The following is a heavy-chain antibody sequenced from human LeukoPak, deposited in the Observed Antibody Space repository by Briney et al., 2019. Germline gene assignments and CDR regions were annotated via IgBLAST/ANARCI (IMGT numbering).Heavy chain of an antibody. Sequence: GASVKDSCKPSADTFTSYGISWVRQAPGQGLEWMGWINPKSGGTNYAQKFQGRVTMTRDTSISTAYMELTRLRSDDTAMYYCARGGDFYDSSGYYDDAFDIWGRGTMVTVSS. CDR3: ARGGDFYDSSGYYDDAFDI. CDR2: INPKSGGT. J-gene: IGHJ3*02. CDR1: ADTFTSYG. D-gene: IGHD3-22*01. V-gene: IGHV1-2*02.